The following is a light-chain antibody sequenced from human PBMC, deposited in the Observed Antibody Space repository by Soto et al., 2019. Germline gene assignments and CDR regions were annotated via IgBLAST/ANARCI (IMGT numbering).Light chain of an antibody. CDR3: AAWDDSLNGLV. V-gene: IGLV1-44*01. Sequence: QSVLTQPPSASGTPGQRVTISCYGSSSNIGSNTVNWYQQLPGTAPKLLIYSNNQRPSGVPDRFSGSKSGTSASLAISGLQCEDEADYYCAAWDDSLNGLVFGGGTKLTVL. J-gene: IGLJ2*01. CDR2: SNN. CDR1: SSNIGSNT.